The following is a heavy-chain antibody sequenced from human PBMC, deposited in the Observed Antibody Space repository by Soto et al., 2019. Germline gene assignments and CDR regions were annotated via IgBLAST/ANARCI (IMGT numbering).Heavy chain of an antibody. CDR1: GGTFSSYA. CDR2: IIPIFGTA. CDR3: AREDDVVVTAVDAFDI. D-gene: IGHD2-21*02. J-gene: IGHJ3*02. V-gene: IGHV1-69*13. Sequence: SVKVSCKASGGTFSSYAISWVRQAPGQGLEWMGGIIPIFGTANYAQKFQGRVTITADESTSTAYMELSSLRSEDTAVYYCAREDDVVVTAVDAFDIWGQGTMVTVSS.